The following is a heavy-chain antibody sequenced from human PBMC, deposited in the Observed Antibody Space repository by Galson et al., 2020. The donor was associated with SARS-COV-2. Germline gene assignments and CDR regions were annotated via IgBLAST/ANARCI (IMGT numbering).Heavy chain of an antibody. Sequence: SETLSLTCAVYGGSFNGYYGSWIRQPPGKGLEWIGEINHSGSTNYNASLKSRVTMSVDMSKNQFSLILTSVTAADTAVYYCVRSPSRLRWFRCDYWGQGALVTVSS. CDR1: GGSFNGYY. CDR2: INHSGST. D-gene: IGHD4-17*01. CDR3: VRSPSRLRWFRCDY. J-gene: IGHJ4*02. V-gene: IGHV4-34*01.